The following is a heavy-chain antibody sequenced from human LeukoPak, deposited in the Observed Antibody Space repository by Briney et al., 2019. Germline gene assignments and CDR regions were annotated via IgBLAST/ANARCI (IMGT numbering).Heavy chain of an antibody. D-gene: IGHD3-10*01. CDR2: ISAYNGNT. CDR3: ARDPPVSGSGSYRDY. V-gene: IGHV1-18*01. Sequence: ASVKVSCKASGYTFTSYGISWVRQAPGQGLEWMGWISAYNGNTNYAQELQGRVTMTTDTSTSTAYMELRSLRSDDTAVYYCARDPPVSGSGSYRDYWGQGTLVTVSS. CDR1: GYTFTSYG. J-gene: IGHJ4*02.